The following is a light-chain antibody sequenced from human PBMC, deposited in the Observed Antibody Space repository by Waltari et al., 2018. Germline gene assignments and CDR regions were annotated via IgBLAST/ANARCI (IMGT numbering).Light chain of an antibody. CDR1: QSISSR. Sequence: EIVMTQSPATLSVSPGERATLSCRASQSISSRLAWYQHIPGQAPRLLLYCASTRAAGIPATFSGSGSWTEFTLTISSLQSEDFAIYYCQQYNNWPGTFGQGTGVEI. J-gene: IGKJ1*01. V-gene: IGKV3-15*01. CDR2: CAS. CDR3: QQYNNWPGT.